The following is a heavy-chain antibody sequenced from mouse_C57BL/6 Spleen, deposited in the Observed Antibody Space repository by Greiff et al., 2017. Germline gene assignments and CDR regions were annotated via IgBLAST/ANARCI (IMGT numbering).Heavy chain of an antibody. CDR1: GYTFTSYW. V-gene: IGHV1-55*01. D-gene: IGHD1-1*01. J-gene: IGHJ1*03. CDR2: IYPGSGST. CDR3: ALIYYYGSSYWYFDV. Sequence: QVQLQQPGAELVKPGASVKMSCKASGYTFTSYWITWVKQRPGQGLEWIGDIYPGSGSTNYNEKFKSKATLTVDTSSSPAYMQLSSLTSEDSAVYYCALIYYYGSSYWYFDVWGTGTTVTVSS.